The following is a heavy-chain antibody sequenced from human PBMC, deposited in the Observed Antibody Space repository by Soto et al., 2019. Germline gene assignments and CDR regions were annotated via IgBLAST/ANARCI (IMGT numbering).Heavy chain of an antibody. J-gene: IGHJ4*02. CDR3: AAETGADTFDY. CDR1: GYNFNDYF. Sequence: QVQLVQSGAEVEEPGASVKVSCKASGYNFNDYFMHWMRQAPGQGREWMGWIRPNSGETKYDQKVQGRVTMTSDTSISTAYMQLTMVTSDDTAVYFCAAETGADTFDYWGQGTLVTVST. V-gene: IGHV1-2*02. CDR2: IRPNSGET. D-gene: IGHD1-1*01.